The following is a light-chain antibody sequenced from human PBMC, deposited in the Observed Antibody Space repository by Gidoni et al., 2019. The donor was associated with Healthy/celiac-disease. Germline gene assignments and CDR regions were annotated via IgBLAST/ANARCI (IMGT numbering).Light chain of an antibody. Sequence: DIPMTPSPSSLSASVGDRVTITCRASQSISSYLNWYQQKPGKAPKLLIYAASSLQSGVPSRCSGSVSGTDFTLTISSLQPEDFATYYCQQSYSTPRTFGQGTKLEIK. CDR2: AAS. V-gene: IGKV1-39*01. CDR3: QQSYSTPRT. J-gene: IGKJ2*01. CDR1: QSISSY.